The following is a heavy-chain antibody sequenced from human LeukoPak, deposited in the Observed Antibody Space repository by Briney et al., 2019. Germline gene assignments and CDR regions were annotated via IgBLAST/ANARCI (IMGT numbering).Heavy chain of an antibody. J-gene: IGHJ4*02. CDR1: GFTVSSNY. CDR2: ISGSGGST. Sequence: GGSLRLSCAASGFTVSSNYMSWVRQAPGKGLEWVSAISGSGGSTYYADSVKGRFTISRGNSKNTLYLQMNSLRAEDTAVYYCATTPYSSSWYSAKYYFDYWGQGTLVTVSS. CDR3: ATTPYSSSWYSAKYYFDY. D-gene: IGHD6-13*01. V-gene: IGHV3-23*01.